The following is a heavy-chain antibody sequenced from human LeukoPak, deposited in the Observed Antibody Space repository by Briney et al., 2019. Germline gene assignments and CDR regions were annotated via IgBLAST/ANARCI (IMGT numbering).Heavy chain of an antibody. Sequence: PGGSLRLSCAASGFTFSSYAMSWVRRAPGKGLEWVSAISGSGGSTYYADSVKGRFTISRDNSKNTLYLQMNGLRAEDTAVYYCAKDEGATGWFGSPGNWFDPWGQGTLVTVSS. CDR2: ISGSGGST. D-gene: IGHD3-10*01. CDR3: AKDEGATGWFGSPGNWFDP. V-gene: IGHV3-23*01. CDR1: GFTFSSYA. J-gene: IGHJ5*02.